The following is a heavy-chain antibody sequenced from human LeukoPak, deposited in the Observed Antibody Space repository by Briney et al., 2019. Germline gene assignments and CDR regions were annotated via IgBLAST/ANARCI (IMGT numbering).Heavy chain of an antibody. CDR2: IYNDGRA. J-gene: IGHJ4*02. CDR3: AKEAGYSGYDYPDY. Sequence: GGSLRLSCATSGFTVSTNYVSWVRQAPGKGLEWVSLIYNDGRADYADFVKGRFAISRDSSKDTVYLQMNSLRADDTAVYYCAKEAGYSGYDYPDYWGQGTLVTVSS. CDR1: GFTVSTNY. V-gene: IGHV3-53*01. D-gene: IGHD5-12*01.